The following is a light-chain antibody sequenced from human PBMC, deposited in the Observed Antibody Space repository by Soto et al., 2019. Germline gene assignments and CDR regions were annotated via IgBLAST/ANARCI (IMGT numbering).Light chain of an antibody. V-gene: IGLV2-14*01. CDR1: SSDVGGYNY. CDR2: EVS. Sequence: QSVLTQPASVSGSPGQSITISCTGTSSDVGGYNYVSWYQQHPGRAPKLMIYEVSERPSGVSNRFSGSKSGNTASLTISGLQAEDEADYYCSSFTSSGSLVFGAGTKLTVL. CDR3: SSFTSSGSLV. J-gene: IGLJ1*01.